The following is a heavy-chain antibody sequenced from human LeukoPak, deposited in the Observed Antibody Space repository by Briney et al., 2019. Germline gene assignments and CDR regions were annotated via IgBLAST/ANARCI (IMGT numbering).Heavy chain of an antibody. CDR3: AREGTV. CDR2: IYSGGST. J-gene: IGHJ4*02. CDR1: GFTVSSNS. D-gene: IGHD4-11*01. Sequence: QSGGSLRLSCAASGFTVSSNSMSWVRQAPGKGLEWVSIIYSGGSTYNADSVKGRFTVSRDNSKNTLYLQMNSLRAEDTAVYYCAREGTVRGQGTLVTVSS. V-gene: IGHV3-66*01.